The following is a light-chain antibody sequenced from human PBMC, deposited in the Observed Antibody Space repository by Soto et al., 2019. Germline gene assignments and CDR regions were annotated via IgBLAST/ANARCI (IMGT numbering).Light chain of an antibody. CDR3: CSYAGGYTHV. Sequence: QSVLTQPPSVSGSPGQSVTISCTGTSFDVGAYTYVSWFQQRPGKAPKLIIYDVTKRPSGVPHHFSGSKSGNTASLTISGLQAEDEADYYCCSYAGGYTHVFGTGTKLTVL. J-gene: IGLJ1*01. CDR2: DVT. V-gene: IGLV2-11*01. CDR1: SFDVGAYTY.